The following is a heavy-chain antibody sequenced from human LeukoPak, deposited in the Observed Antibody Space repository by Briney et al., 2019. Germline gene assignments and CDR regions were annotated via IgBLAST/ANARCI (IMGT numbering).Heavy chain of an antibody. CDR3: ARHDYDLLTGYSINWFDP. CDR1: GGSITSGTHY. D-gene: IGHD3-9*01. CDR2: IFYSGRI. V-gene: IGHV4-39*01. J-gene: IGHJ5*02. Sequence: PSETLSLTCTVSGGSITSGTHYWGWVRQPPGKGLEWIGSIFYSGRIFYNSSLKSRVFVSIDTSKNQFSLKLNSVTVAETAVYYCARHDYDLLTGYSINWFDPWGQGTLVTVSS.